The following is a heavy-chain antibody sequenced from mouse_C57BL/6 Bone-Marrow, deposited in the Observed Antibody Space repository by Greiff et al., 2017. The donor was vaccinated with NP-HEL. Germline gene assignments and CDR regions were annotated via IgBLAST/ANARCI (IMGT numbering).Heavy chain of an antibody. Sequence: VQLQQSGPELVKPGASVKISCKASGYTFTDYCMNWVKQSHGKSLEWIGDINPNNGGTSYNQKFKGKATLTVDKSSSTAYMELRSLTSEDSAVYYCARRGEGYWGQGTTLTVSS. J-gene: IGHJ2*01. CDR2: INPNNGGT. V-gene: IGHV1-26*01. CDR1: GYTFTDYC. CDR3: ARRGEGY.